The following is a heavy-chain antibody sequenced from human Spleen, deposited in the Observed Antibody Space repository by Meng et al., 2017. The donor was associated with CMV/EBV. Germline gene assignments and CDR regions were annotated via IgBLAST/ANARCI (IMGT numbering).Heavy chain of an antibody. J-gene: IGHJ4*02. CDR3: ARDMTLRLPSGSGFDY. CDR2: ISYDGSNK. D-gene: IGHD3-10*01. Sequence: GESLKISCAASGFTFSSYAMHWVRQAPGKGLEWVAVISYDGSNKYYADSVKGRFTISRDNAKNSLYLQMNSLRVEDTAFYFCARDMTLRLPSGSGFDYWGQGTLVTVSS. CDR1: GFTFSSYA. V-gene: IGHV3-30*04.